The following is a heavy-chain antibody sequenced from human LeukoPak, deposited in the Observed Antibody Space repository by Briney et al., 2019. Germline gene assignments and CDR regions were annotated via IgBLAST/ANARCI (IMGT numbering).Heavy chain of an antibody. CDR2: INPSGGST. CDR3: ARAGITMIVVDDLFDY. J-gene: IGHJ4*02. V-gene: IGHV1-46*01. Sequence: ASVKVSCKASGYTFTSYYMHWVRQAPGQGLEWMGIINPSGGSTSYAQKFQGRVTMTRDMSTSTVYMELSSLRSEDTAVYYCARAGITMIVVDDLFDYWGQGTLVTVSS. D-gene: IGHD3-22*01. CDR1: GYTFTSYY.